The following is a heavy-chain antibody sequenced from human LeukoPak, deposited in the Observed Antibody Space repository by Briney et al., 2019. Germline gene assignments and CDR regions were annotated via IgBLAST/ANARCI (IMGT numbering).Heavy chain of an antibody. J-gene: IGHJ5*02. D-gene: IGHD3-10*01. Sequence: ASVRVSCKASGYSFNDYYMHWVRQATGQGLEWMGWMNPNSGNTGYAQKFQGRVTMTRNTSISTAYMELSSLRSEDTAVYYCARGDYYGSGTRLSSWFDPWGQGTLVTVSS. V-gene: IGHV1-8*02. CDR1: GYSFNDYY. CDR3: ARGDYYGSGTRLSSWFDP. CDR2: MNPNSGNT.